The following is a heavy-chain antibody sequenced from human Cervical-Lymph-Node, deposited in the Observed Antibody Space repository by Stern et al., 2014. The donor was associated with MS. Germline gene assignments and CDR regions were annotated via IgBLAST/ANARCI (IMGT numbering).Heavy chain of an antibody. CDR3: VKRGITEVRGVRLGDY. V-gene: IGHV3-30*18. Sequence: VQLVQSGGGVVQPGRSLRLTCTVSGFTFRSYGMHWVRPAPGQGLEWVSVISYDGSDTYYAESVRGRFTISRDNSKNTLYLEMRSLRPEDTAVYYCVKRGITEVRGVRLGDYWGPGTLVIVSS. CDR2: ISYDGSDT. J-gene: IGHJ4*02. CDR1: GFTFRSYG. D-gene: IGHD3-10*01.